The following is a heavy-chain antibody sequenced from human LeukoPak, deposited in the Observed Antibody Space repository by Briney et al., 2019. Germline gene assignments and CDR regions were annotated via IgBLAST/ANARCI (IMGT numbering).Heavy chain of an antibody. J-gene: IGHJ4*02. CDR3: ASEASSSWYPL. CDR1: GGSISSGDYY. D-gene: IGHD6-13*01. V-gene: IGHV4-30-4*01. Sequence: SQTLSLTCTVSGGSISSGDYYWSWIRQPPGKGLEWIGYIYYSGSTYYNPSLKSRVTISVDTSKNQFSLKLSSVTAADTAVYYWASEASSSWYPLWGQGTLVTVSS. CDR2: IYYSGST.